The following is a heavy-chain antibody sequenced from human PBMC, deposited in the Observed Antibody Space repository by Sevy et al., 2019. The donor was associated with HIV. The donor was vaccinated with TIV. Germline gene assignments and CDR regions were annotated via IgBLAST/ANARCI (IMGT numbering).Heavy chain of an antibody. J-gene: IGHJ3*02. CDR2: IKQDGSEK. CDR3: ARWRTAITAFHI. CDR1: RFTFSNFW. V-gene: IGHV3-7*01. D-gene: IGHD5-18*01. Sequence: GGSLRLSCAASRFTFSNFWMTWVRQAPGKGLEWVANIKQDGSEKYYVDSVRGRFTISRDNAKNSLYLQMNSLRAEDTAVYYCARWRTAITAFHIWGQGTMVTVSS.